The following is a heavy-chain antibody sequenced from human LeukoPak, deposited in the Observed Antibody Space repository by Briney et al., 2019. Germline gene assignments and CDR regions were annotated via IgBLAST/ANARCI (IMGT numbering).Heavy chain of an antibody. V-gene: IGHV3-7*01. J-gene: IGHJ4*02. CDR3: ARVDYGRFDY. CDR2: IQQDGSGK. CDR1: GFTFSSYG. D-gene: IGHD4-17*01. Sequence: GGTLRLSCAASGFTFSSYGMSWVRQAPGKGLEWVANIQQDGSGKYYVDSVKGRFTISRDNAKNSLYLQMNSLRAEDTAVYYCARVDYGRFDYGGQGTLVTVSS.